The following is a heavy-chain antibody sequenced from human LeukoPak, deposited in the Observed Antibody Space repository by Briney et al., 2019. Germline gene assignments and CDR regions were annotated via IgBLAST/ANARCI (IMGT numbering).Heavy chain of an antibody. Sequence: GGSLRLSCAASGSTSSSYSMNWVRQAPGKGLEWVSSISSSSSYIYYADSVKGRFTISRDNSKNTLYLQMNSLRAEDTAVYYCAKGGRGDTAMVLNYWGQGTLVTVSS. J-gene: IGHJ4*02. CDR2: ISSSSSYI. CDR3: AKGGRGDTAMVLNY. CDR1: GSTSSSYS. V-gene: IGHV3-21*04. D-gene: IGHD5-18*01.